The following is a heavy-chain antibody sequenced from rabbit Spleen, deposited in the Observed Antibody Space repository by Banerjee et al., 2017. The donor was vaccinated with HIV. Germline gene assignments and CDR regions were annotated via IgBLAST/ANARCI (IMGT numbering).Heavy chain of an antibody. CDR1: GVSFSGSSY. CDR3: ARDTSSSFSSYAIDL. V-gene: IGHV1S40*01. CDR2: IETDSSGFT. J-gene: IGHJ3*01. Sequence: QSLEESGGDLVKHGASLTLPCTASGVSFSGSSYMCWVRRDPGKGLEVSACIETDSSGFTYFATWSIGRCSISKTSSTTVTLQVTSLTAAATATYFCARDTSSSFSSYAIDLWGPGTLVTVS. D-gene: IGHD1-1*01.